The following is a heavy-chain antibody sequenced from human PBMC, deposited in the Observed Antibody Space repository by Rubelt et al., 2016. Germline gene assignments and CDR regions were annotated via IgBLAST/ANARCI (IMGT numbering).Heavy chain of an antibody. CDR3: ARGRFLEWLPPDY. J-gene: IGHJ4*02. Sequence: QLQLQESGPGLVKPSETLSLTCTVSGGSISSSSYYWGWIRQPPGKGLEWIGSIYYSGSTYYNPSLKSRVTMSGDTSKNQFSLKLSSVTAADTAVYYCARGRFLEWLPPDYWGQGTLVTVSS. CDR1: GGSISSSSYY. D-gene: IGHD3-3*01. CDR2: IYYSGST. V-gene: IGHV4-39*01.